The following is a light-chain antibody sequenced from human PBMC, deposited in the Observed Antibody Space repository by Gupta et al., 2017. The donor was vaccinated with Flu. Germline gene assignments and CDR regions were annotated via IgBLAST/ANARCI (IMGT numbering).Light chain of an antibody. J-gene: IGLJ2*01. CDR1: SSNIGSNT. V-gene: IGLV1-44*01. CDR3: ATWDNSLNGVV. CDR2: GNN. Sequence: QSVLTQPPSASGTPGQRVTISCSGSSSNIGSNTVYWYHQLPGTAPKLLIYGNNQRPSGVPDRFSGSKSCTSASLAISGLQYEDEADYYCATWDNSLNGVVFGGGTKLTVL.